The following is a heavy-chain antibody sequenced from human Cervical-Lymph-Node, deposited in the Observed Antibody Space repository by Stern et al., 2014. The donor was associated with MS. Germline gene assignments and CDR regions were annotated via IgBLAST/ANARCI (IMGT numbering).Heavy chain of an antibody. J-gene: IGHJ4*02. Sequence: VHLVESGGGVVQPGRSLRLSCAASGFIFSNYAMHWVRQAPGKGLDWVAFVSNEGSKQFYADSVKGRFTISRDNANNTLYLQMNSLRPEDTAVYYCGRDPCRGGGCYFRYWGQGILITVSS. CDR3: GRDPCRGGGCYFRY. CDR2: VSNEGSKQ. V-gene: IGHV3-30-3*01. CDR1: GFIFSNYA. D-gene: IGHD2-15*01.